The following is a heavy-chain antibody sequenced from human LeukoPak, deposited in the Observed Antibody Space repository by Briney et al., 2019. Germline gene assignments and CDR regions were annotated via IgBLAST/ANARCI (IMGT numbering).Heavy chain of an antibody. CDR2: INWNGGST. D-gene: IGHD1-26*01. V-gene: IGHV3-20*04. J-gene: IGHJ4*02. CDR1: GFTFDDYG. CDR3: VRGGSGSYSPFDY. Sequence: GGSLRLSCAASGFTFDDYGMSWVRQAPGKGLEWVSGINWNGGSTGYADSVKGRFTISRDNAENTLYLQMNSLRAEDTAVYYCVRGGSGSYSPFDYWGQGTLVTVSS.